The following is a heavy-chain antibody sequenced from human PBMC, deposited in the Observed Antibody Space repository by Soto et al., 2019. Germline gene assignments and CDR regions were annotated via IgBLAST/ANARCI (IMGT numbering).Heavy chain of an antibody. V-gene: IGHV4-31*03. CDR3: ARHNSSSGFDY. J-gene: IGHJ4*02. CDR2: IYYSGST. CDR1: GGSISSGAYN. Sequence: PSETLSLTCTVSGGSISSGAYNWSWIRQHPGKGLEWIGYIYYSGSTYYNPSLKSRATISVDTSKNLFSLKLSSVTAADTAVYYCARHNSSSGFDYWGQGTLVTVSS. D-gene: IGHD6-6*01.